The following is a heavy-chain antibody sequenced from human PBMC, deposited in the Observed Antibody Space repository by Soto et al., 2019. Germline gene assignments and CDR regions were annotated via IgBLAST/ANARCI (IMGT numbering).Heavy chain of an antibody. D-gene: IGHD1-1*01. Sequence: KVSCKASGGTFSSYAISWVRQAPGQGLEWMGGIIPIFGTANYAQKFQGRVTITADESTSTAYMELSSLRSEDTAVYYCARRAETNGWNAFGADKYYFDFWGQGTAVTGSS. J-gene: IGHJ4*02. V-gene: IGHV1-69*01. CDR2: IIPIFGTA. CDR3: ARRAETNGWNAFGADKYYFDF. CDR1: GGTFSSYA.